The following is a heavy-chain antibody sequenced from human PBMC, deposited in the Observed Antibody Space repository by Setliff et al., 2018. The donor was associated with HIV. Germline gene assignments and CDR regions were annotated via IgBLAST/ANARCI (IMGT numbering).Heavy chain of an antibody. CDR2: IFHSGSN. D-gene: IGHD3-16*01. CDR3: ARSYSGPGYAYSDY. CDR1: DASFSSGSYY. V-gene: IGHV4-31*11. Sequence: PSETLSLTCAVSDASFSSGSYYWSWIRQRPGKGLEWIGYIFHSGSNSSNPSLNSRITISIDTSKNQFSLKLRSVTAADTAVYYCARSYSGPGYAYSDYWGQGTLVTVSS. J-gene: IGHJ4*02.